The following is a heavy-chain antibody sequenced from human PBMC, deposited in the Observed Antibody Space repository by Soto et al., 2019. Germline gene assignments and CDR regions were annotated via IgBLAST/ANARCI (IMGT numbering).Heavy chain of an antibody. CDR2: IYYSGST. CDR1: GGSVSSGSYY. V-gene: IGHV4-61*01. Sequence: KASETLSLTCTVSGGSVSSGSYYWSWIRQPPGKGLEWIGYIYYSGSTNYNLSLKSRVTISVDTSKNQFSLKLSSVTAADTAVYYCARISGYSYGLPPYFDYWGQGTLVTVS. J-gene: IGHJ4*02. D-gene: IGHD5-18*01. CDR3: ARISGYSYGLPPYFDY.